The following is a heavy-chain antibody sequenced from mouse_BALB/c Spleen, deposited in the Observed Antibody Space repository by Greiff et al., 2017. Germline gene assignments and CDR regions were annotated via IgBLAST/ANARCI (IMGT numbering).Heavy chain of an antibody. CDR2: IDPSDSYT. V-gene: IGHV1S127*01. CDR3: TRSPLDY. CDR1: GYTFTSYW. J-gene: IGHJ4*01. Sequence: VQLQQPGAELVKPGASVKMSCKASGYTFTSYWMHWVKQRPGQGLEWIGVIDPSDSYTSYNQKFKGKATLTVDTSSSTAYMQLSSLTSEDSAVYYCTRSPLDYWGQGTSVTVSS.